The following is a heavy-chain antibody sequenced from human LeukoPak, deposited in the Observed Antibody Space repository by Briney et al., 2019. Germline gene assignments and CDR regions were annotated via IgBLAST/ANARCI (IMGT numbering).Heavy chain of an antibody. D-gene: IGHD6-13*01. J-gene: IGHJ5*02. CDR2: IYYSGST. V-gene: IGHV4-59*01. CDR1: GGSISSYY. Sequence: KPSETLSLTCTVSGGSISSYYWSWIRQPPGKGLEWIGYIYYSGSTNYNPSLKGRVTISVDTSKNQFSLKLSSVTAADTAVYYCARGGAAAGTLNWFDPWGQGTLVTVSS. CDR3: ARGGAAAGTLNWFDP.